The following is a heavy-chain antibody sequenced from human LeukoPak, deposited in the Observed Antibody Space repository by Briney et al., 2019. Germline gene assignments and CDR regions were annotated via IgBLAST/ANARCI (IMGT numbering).Heavy chain of an antibody. D-gene: IGHD3-10*02. J-gene: IGHJ6*04. CDR2: ISWDGGST. V-gene: IGHV3-43*01. CDR3: AELGITMIGGV. Sequence: GGSLRLSCAASGFTFSSYNMNWVRQAPGKGLEWVSLISWDGGSTYYADSVKGRFTISRDNSKNSLYLQMNSLRAEDTAVYYCAELGITMIGGVWGKGTTVTISS. CDR1: GFTFSSYN.